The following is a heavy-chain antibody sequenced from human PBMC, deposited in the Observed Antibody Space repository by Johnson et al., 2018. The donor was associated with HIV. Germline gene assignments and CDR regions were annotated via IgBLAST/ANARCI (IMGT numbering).Heavy chain of an antibody. J-gene: IGHJ3*01. CDR3: AKDRQPANYGAFDV. CDR1: GCTFSDYY. Sequence: QMPQVVPRIGFLQPEGSLRVSCLASGCTFSDYYMSWIRQAPGKGLEWVAVISYDGSNKYYADSVKGRFTISRDNSTNTLYLQMNSLRAEDTAIYYCAKDRQPANYGAFDVWGQVTMVTVSS. D-gene: IGHD3-10*01. V-gene: IGHV3-30*18. CDR2: ISYDGSNK.